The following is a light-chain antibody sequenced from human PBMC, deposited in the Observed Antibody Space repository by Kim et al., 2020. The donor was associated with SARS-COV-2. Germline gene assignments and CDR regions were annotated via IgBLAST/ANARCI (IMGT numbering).Light chain of an antibody. CDR2: AAS. CDR1: QSIVIY. Sequence: RSASVGDRVTITCRASQSIVIYLNWYQHEPGTAPKLLIYAASSLQSGVPSRFSGSGSGTDFSLTISSLQTEDFATYYCQQSYTIPTFGQGTKLEI. CDR3: QQSYTIPT. V-gene: IGKV1-39*01. J-gene: IGKJ2*01.